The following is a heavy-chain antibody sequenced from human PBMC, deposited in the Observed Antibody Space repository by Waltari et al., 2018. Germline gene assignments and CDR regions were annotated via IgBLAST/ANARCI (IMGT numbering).Heavy chain of an antibody. CDR2: INTDGNSV. CDR3: VRAVGCAEDCYNPYFDN. CDR1: GLTFRNYG. J-gene: IGHJ4*02. D-gene: IGHD2-21*02. V-gene: IGHV3-74*03. Sequence: EVQLVQSGGGLVQPGGSLTVSCEVAGLTFRNYGMHWVRQAPGQGLVCVARINTDGNSVTYADSVRGRLTSSRDNVKNTLYLQMESLRVEDTAVYYCVRAVGCAEDCYNPYFDNWGRGAGVTVSS.